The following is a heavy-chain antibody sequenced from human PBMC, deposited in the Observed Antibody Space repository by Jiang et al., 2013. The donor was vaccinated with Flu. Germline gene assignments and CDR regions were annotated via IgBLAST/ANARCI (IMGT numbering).Heavy chain of an antibody. Sequence: QTLSLTCAISGDSVSSNSVAWNWIRQSPSRGLEWLGRTYYRSKWYNEYAVSVRSRMTINSDTSKNQFSLQLNSVTPEDTAVYYCARDLPRTDAFDMWGQGTMVTVSS. CDR3: ARDLPRTDAFDM. J-gene: IGHJ3*02. CDR1: GDSVSSNSVA. V-gene: IGHV6-1*01. CDR2: TYYRSKWYN.